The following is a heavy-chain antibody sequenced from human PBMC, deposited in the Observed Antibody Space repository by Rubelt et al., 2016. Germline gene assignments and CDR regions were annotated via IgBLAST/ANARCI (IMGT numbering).Heavy chain of an antibody. CDR2: TYYRSKWYN. Sequence: QSPSRGLEWLGRTYYRSKWYNDYAVSVKSRITINPDTSKNQFSLKLTSVTAADTAVYYCARDGRDGSGNYGWFDPWGQGTLVTVSS. D-gene: IGHD3-10*01. CDR3: ARDGRDGSGNYGWFDP. V-gene: IGHV6-1*01. J-gene: IGHJ5*02.